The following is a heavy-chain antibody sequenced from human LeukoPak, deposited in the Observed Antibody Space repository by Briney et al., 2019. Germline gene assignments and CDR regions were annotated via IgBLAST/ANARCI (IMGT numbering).Heavy chain of an antibody. CDR2: ISSSGSTI. J-gene: IGHJ4*02. V-gene: IGHV3-48*03. D-gene: IGHD3-9*01. CDR1: GFTFSSYE. CDR3: ARGTGTLTGCTLDY. Sequence: GGSLRLSCAASGFTFSSYEMNWVRQAPGKGLEWVSYISSSGSTIYYADSVKGRFTISRDNAKNSLYLQMNSLRAEDTAVYYCARGTGTLTGCTLDYWGQGTLVTVSS.